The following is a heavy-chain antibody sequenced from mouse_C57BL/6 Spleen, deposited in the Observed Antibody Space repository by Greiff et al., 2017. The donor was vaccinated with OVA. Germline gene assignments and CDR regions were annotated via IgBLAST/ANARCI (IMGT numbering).Heavy chain of an antibody. CDR3: ARDGDYGSSLDYFDY. CDR2: ISDGGSYT. CDR1: GFTFSSYA. Sequence: DVMLVESGGGLVKPGGSLKLSCAASGFTFSSYAMSWVRQTPEKRLEWVATISDGGSYTYYPDNVKGRFTISRDNAKNNLYLQMSHLKSEDTAMYYCARDGDYGSSLDYFDYWGQGTTLTVSS. V-gene: IGHV5-4*01. J-gene: IGHJ2*01. D-gene: IGHD1-1*01.